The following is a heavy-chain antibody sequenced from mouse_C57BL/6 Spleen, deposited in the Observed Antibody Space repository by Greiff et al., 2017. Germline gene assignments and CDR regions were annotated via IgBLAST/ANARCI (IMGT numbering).Heavy chain of an antibody. V-gene: IGHV1-54*01. J-gene: IGHJ2*01. CDR2: INPGSGGT. CDR1: GYAFTNYL. CDR3: ARGSNYSPYFDY. D-gene: IGHD2-5*01. Sequence: QVQLQQSGAELVRPGTSVKVSCKASGYAFTNYLIEWVKQRPGQGLEWIGVINPGSGGTNYNEKFKGKATLTADKSSSTAYMQLSSLTSEDSAVYFCARGSNYSPYFDYWGQGTTLTVSS.